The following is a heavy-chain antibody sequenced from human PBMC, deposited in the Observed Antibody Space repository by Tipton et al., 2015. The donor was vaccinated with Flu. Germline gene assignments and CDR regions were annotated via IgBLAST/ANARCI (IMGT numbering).Heavy chain of an antibody. J-gene: IGHJ6*02. CDR3: TRDNDYYGMDV. CDR1: GFTFGDYA. V-gene: IGHV3-49*04. Sequence: SLRLSCTASGFTFGDYAMSWVRQAPGKGLEWVGFIRSKAYGGTTEYAASVKGRFTISRDDSKSIAYLQMNSLKTEDTAVYYCTRDNDYYGMDVWGQGTTVTVSS. CDR2: IRSKAYGGTT.